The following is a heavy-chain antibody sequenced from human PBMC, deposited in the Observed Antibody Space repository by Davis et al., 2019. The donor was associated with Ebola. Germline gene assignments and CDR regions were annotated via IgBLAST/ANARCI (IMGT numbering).Heavy chain of an antibody. Sequence: SETLSLTCTVFGGSISTYYWSWIRQTPGKGLEWIGTIFHAGTTYYNPSLKIRVTMSVDTSKNQFSLKLSSVTAADTAVYYCASAVAWYSFDYWGQGALVTVSS. D-gene: IGHD2-8*02. V-gene: IGHV4-59*04. J-gene: IGHJ4*02. CDR2: IFHAGTT. CDR1: GGSISTYY. CDR3: ASAVAWYSFDY.